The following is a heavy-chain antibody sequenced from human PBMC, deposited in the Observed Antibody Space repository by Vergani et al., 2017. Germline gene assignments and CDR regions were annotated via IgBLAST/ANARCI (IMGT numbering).Heavy chain of an antibody. V-gene: IGHV4-38-2*01. CDR2: IYYSGST. Sequence: QVQLQESGPGLVKPSETLSLTCSVSGNSISSDYYWGWIRQPPGNGLEWIASIYYSGSTYYNPSLKSRVTISVDTSKNQFSLKLSSVTAADTAVYFCARHSTVEWLVKLGWIDPWGQGILVTVSS. J-gene: IGHJ5*02. D-gene: IGHD6-19*01. CDR1: GNSISSDYY. CDR3: ARHSTVEWLVKLGWIDP.